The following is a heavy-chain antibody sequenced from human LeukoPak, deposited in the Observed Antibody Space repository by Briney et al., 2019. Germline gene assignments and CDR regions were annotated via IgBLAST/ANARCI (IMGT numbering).Heavy chain of an antibody. J-gene: IGHJ3*02. CDR3: ATPRYCSSTSCYSSEAFDI. D-gene: IGHD2-2*02. Sequence: GESLKISCKGSGYSFTSYWIGWVRQMPGKGLEWMGIIYPGDSDTRYSPSFQGQVTISADKSISTAYLQWSSLKASDTAMYYCATPRYCSSTSCYSSEAFDIWGQGTMVTVSS. CDR1: GYSFTSYW. CDR2: IYPGDSDT. V-gene: IGHV5-51*01.